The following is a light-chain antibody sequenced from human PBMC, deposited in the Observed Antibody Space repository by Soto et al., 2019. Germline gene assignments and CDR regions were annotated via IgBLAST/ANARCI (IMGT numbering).Light chain of an antibody. Sequence: QSVLTQPPSVSAAPGQKVTISCSGGSSNIGTNNVSWYQHVPGTAPKILIFDNSNRPSGIPERFAGSKSGTSATLGITGLQTGDEADYYCAAWDSSLSAVVFGGGTKLTVL. CDR3: AAWDSSLSAVV. CDR2: DNS. CDR1: SSNIGTNN. J-gene: IGLJ2*01. V-gene: IGLV1-51*01.